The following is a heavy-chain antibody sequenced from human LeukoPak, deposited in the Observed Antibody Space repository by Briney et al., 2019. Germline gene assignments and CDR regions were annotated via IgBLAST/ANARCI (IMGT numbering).Heavy chain of an antibody. CDR1: GFTFDDYA. V-gene: IGHV3-48*03. D-gene: IGHD4-17*01. Sequence: GGSLRLSCAASGFTFDDYAMNWVRQAPGKGLEWVSYISSSGSTIYYADSVKGRFTISRDNAKNSLYLQMNSLRAEDTAVYYCARELRRMTTAYGFDYWGQGTLVTVSS. CDR3: ARELRRMTTAYGFDY. J-gene: IGHJ4*02. CDR2: ISSSGSTI.